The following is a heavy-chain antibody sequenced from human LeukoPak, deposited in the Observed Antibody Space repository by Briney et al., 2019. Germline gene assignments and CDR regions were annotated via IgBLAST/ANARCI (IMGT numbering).Heavy chain of an antibody. CDR3: ARALGSCRDKNCYYFDY. V-gene: IGHV5-51*01. CDR2: IYPGDSDA. D-gene: IGHD2-15*01. Sequence: KPGESLRISCKGSGYTFTNYWIAWVRQMPGKGLEWMGIIYPGDSDARCSPSFQGQATISADKSISTAYLQWSSLKASDTAMYYCARALGSCRDKNCYYFDYWGQGTLVTVSS. J-gene: IGHJ4*02. CDR1: GYTFTNYW.